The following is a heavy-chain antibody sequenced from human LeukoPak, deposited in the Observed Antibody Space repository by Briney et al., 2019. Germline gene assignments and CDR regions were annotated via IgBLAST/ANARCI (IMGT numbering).Heavy chain of an antibody. D-gene: IGHD1-26*01. CDR1: GGSFSGYY. Sequence: SETLSLTCAVYGGSFSGYYWSWLRQPPGKGLEWIGEINHSGSTYYNPSLKSRVTISVDTSKNQFSLKLSSVTAADTAVYYCARSVFGGGSYSFDPWGQGTLVTVSS. CDR3: ARSVFGGGSYSFDP. V-gene: IGHV4-34*01. CDR2: INHSGST. J-gene: IGHJ5*02.